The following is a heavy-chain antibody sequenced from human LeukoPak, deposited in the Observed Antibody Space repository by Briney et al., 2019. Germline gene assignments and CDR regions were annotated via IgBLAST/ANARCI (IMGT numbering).Heavy chain of an antibody. Sequence: GRSLRLSCAASGFTFSSYGMHWVRQAPGKGLEWVAVISYDGSNKYYADSVKGRFTISRDNSKNTLYLQMNSLRAEDTAVYYCARYLGGSTSCYDYWGQGTLVTVSS. J-gene: IGHJ4*02. D-gene: IGHD2-2*01. V-gene: IGHV3-30*03. CDR3: ARYLGGSTSCYDY. CDR1: GFTFSSYG. CDR2: ISYDGSNK.